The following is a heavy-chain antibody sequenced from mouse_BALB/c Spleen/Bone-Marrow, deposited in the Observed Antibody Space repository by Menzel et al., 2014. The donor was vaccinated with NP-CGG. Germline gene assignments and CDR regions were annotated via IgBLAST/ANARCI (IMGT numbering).Heavy chain of an antibody. Sequence: EVQVVESGGGLVQPGGSLKLSCAASGFDFSRYWMSWVRQAPGKGLEWIGEINPDSSTINYTPSLKDKFIISRDNAKNTLYLQMSKVRPEDTALYYCSRLSYYGRFAYWGQGTLVTVSA. CDR1: GFDFSRYW. CDR2: INPDSSTI. V-gene: IGHV4-1*02. J-gene: IGHJ3*01. CDR3: SRLSYYGRFAY. D-gene: IGHD1-1*01.